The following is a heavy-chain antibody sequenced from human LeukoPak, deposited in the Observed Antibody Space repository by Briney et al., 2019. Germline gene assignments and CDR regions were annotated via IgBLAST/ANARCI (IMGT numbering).Heavy chain of an antibody. CDR1: GGSISSGGYY. CDR2: IYYSGST. J-gene: IGHJ4*02. CDR3: AGSRDGYNYHLDY. V-gene: IGHV4-31*03. Sequence: PSQTLSLTCTVSGGSISSGGYYWSWIRQHPGKGLEWIGYIYYSGSTYYNPSLKSRVTISVDTSKNQFSLKLSSVTAADTAVYYCAGSRDGYNYHLDYWGQGTLVTVSS. D-gene: IGHD5-24*01.